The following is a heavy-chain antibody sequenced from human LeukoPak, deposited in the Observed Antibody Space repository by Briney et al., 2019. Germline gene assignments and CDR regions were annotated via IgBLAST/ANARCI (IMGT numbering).Heavy chain of an antibody. CDR3: ASGHDRSALGAAYYMDV. CDR1: GYTFTGYY. J-gene: IGHJ6*03. V-gene: IGHV1-2*02. Sequence: GASVKVSCKASGYTFTGYYMHWVRQAPGQGLEWMGWINPNSGGTNYAQKFQGRVTMTRDTSISTAYMELGRLRSDDTAVYYCASGHDRSALGAAYYMDVWGKGTTVTVSS. D-gene: IGHD2-15*01. CDR2: INPNSGGT.